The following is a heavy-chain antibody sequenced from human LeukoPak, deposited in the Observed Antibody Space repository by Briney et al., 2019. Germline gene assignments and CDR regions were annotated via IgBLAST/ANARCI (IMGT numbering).Heavy chain of an antibody. CDR3: ARDMIHRGGLYSSSYFYY. Sequence: GGYLRLSCAASGFTFDDYGMSWVRQAPGKGLEWVSGINWNGGSTGYADSVKGRFTISRDNAKNSLYLQMNSLRAEDTALYYCARDMIHRGGLYSSSYFYYWGQGTLVTVSS. D-gene: IGHD6-6*01. CDR2: INWNGGST. V-gene: IGHV3-20*04. J-gene: IGHJ4*02. CDR1: GFTFDDYG.